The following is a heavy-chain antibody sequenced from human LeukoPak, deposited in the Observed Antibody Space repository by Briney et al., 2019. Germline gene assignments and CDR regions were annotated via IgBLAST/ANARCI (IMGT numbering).Heavy chain of an antibody. J-gene: IGHJ4*02. CDR3: ARGGVDSSSWYSPGALVDY. CDR1: GFTFSSYE. D-gene: IGHD6-13*01. CDR2: ISSSGSTI. Sequence: GGSLRLSCAASGFTFSSYEMNWVRQAPGKGLEWVSYISSSGSTIYYADSVKGRFTISRDNAKNSLYLQMNSLRAEDTAVYYCARGGVDSSSWYSPGALVDYWGQGTLVTVSS. V-gene: IGHV3-48*03.